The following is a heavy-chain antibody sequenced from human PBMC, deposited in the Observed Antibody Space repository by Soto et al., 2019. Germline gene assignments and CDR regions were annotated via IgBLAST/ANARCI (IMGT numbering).Heavy chain of an antibody. CDR3: AKIKDNSGIIH. CDR2: ISGSGAGI. CDR1: GFTFSSYG. J-gene: IGHJ1*01. V-gene: IGHV3-23*01. Sequence: GGSLRLSCATSGFTFSSYGMSWVRQAPGKGLEWVSSISGSGAGIYYADSVKGRFTISRDNSKNTLYVQMNSLKADDSAIYYFAKIKDNSGIIHWGQGPQVTVST. D-gene: IGHD1-26*01.